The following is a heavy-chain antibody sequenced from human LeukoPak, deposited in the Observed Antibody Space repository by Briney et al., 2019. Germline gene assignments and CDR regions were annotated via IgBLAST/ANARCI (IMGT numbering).Heavy chain of an antibody. CDR3: ARGNGDY. Sequence: PSETLSLTCAVYGGSFSGYYWSWIRQPPGKGLEWIGEINHSGSTNYNPSLKSRVTISVDTSKNQFSLKLSSVTAADTAGYYCARGNGDYWGQGTLVTVSS. CDR2: INHSGST. J-gene: IGHJ4*02. V-gene: IGHV4-34*01. CDR1: GGSFSGYY. D-gene: IGHD1-1*01.